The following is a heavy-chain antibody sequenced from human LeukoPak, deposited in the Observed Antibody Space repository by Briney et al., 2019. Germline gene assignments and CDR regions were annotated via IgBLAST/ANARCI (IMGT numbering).Heavy chain of an antibody. Sequence: GGSLTLSCAASRFTFSSYAMSWVRQAPGKGLDWVSAINCSGCSTYYLDSVKGRFTLPRHNSKHTLYLKMNSMREEDTAVYYCAKDLLVGLLWFGELGYFDYWGQGTLVTVSS. V-gene: IGHV3-23*01. CDR3: AKDLLVGLLWFGELGYFDY. CDR2: INCSGCST. D-gene: IGHD3-10*01. J-gene: IGHJ4*02. CDR1: RFTFSSYA.